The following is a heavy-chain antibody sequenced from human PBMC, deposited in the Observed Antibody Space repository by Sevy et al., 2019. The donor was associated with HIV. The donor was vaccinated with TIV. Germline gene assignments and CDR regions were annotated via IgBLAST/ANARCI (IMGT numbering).Heavy chain of an antibody. CDR2: IGNLGDT. CDR1: GFSFSGSD. Sequence: GGSLRLSCAGYGFSFSGSDMHWVRQPTGKGLEWISSIGNLGDTFYADSVKGRFTISRDNAKSSLNLEMSSLRAGDTALYYCVRGLQTHCDRTACPLDHWGQGTLVAVSS. CDR3: VRGLQTHCDRTACPLDH. J-gene: IGHJ5*02. V-gene: IGHV3-13*01. D-gene: IGHD2-21*01.